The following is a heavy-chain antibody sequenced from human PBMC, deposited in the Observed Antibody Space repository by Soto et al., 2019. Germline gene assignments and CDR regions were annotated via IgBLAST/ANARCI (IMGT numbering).Heavy chain of an antibody. CDR3: ARHHGSPGSYFGMDV. V-gene: IGHV5-51*01. J-gene: IGHJ6*02. CDR1: GYSFTSYW. Sequence: PGESLKISCKGSGYSFTSYWINWVRQMPGKGLEWMGIIYPGDSDTRYSPSFQGQITISADKSISTAYLRWRSLKASDTAMYYCARHHGSPGSYFGMDVWGQGTTVTVSS. D-gene: IGHD6-13*01. CDR2: IYPGDSDT.